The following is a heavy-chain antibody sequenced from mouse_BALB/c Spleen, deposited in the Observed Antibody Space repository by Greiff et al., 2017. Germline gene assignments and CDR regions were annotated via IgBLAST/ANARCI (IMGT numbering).Heavy chain of an antibody. Sequence: EVMLVESGGGLVKPGGSLKLSCAASGFAFSSYDMSWVRQTPEKRLEWVAYISSGGGSTYYPDTVKGRFTISRDNAKNTLYLQMSSLKSEDTAMYYCARRNGNFDYWGQGTTLTVSS. D-gene: IGHD2-1*01. CDR1: GFAFSSYD. V-gene: IGHV5-12-1*01. J-gene: IGHJ2*01. CDR3: ARRNGNFDY. CDR2: ISSGGGST.